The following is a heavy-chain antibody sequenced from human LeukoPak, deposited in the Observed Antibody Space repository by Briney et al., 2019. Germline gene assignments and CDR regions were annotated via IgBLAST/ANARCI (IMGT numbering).Heavy chain of an antibody. CDR2: ISAGGFTT. V-gene: IGHV3-23*01. D-gene: IGHD2-8*01. Sequence: GGSLRLSCAASGFTFSSSYVMTWVRQAPGKGLEWVSTISAGGFTTSYADSVKGRFTISRDNSKNTLYLQMNSLRAEDTALYYCAKDRSCTNDICHGDFDYWGQGTLVTVSS. J-gene: IGHJ4*02. CDR3: AKDRSCTNDICHGDFDY. CDR1: GFTFSSSYV.